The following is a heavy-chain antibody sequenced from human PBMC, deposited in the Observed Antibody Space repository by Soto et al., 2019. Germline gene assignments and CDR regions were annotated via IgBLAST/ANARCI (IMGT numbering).Heavy chain of an antibody. Sequence: HLQLQESGPGLVKPSETLSLTCTVSGGSIASSSYYWGWIRQPPGKGLEWIGNIYYNYNPSLKSRVTISVDTSKQHLSPKLRSVPAAGTAVYYCARHGGHDYGVVWFDPWGQGTLVTVSS. CDR3: ARHGGHDYGVVWFDP. J-gene: IGHJ5*02. CDR1: GGSIASSSYY. V-gene: IGHV4-39*01. D-gene: IGHD3-16*01. CDR2: IYY.